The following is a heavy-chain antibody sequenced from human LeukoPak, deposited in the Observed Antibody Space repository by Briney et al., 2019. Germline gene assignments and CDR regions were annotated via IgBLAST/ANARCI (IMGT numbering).Heavy chain of an antibody. Sequence: GGSLRLSCAASGFTFSSYWMHWVRQAPGKGLVWVSRINSDGSSTSYADSVKGRFTISRDNAKNTLYLQMNSLRAEDTAVYYCARDFSGHYYDSSGYYSWGQGTLVTVSS. J-gene: IGHJ4*02. CDR2: INSDGSST. CDR1: GFTFSSYW. D-gene: IGHD3-22*01. V-gene: IGHV3-74*01. CDR3: ARDFSGHYYDSSGYYS.